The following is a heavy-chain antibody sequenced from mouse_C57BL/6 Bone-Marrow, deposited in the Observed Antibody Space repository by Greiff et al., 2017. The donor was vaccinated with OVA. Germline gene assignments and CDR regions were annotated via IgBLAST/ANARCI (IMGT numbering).Heavy chain of an antibody. CDR1: GYSITSGYY. CDR3: ARGWDVDYAMDY. Sequence: EVHLVESGPGLVKPSQSLSLTCSVTGYSITSGYYWNWIRQFPGNKLEWMGYISYDGSNNYNPSLKNRISITRDTSKNQFFLKLNSVTTEDTATYYCARGWDVDYAMDYWGQGTSVTVSS. J-gene: IGHJ4*01. CDR2: ISYDGSN. V-gene: IGHV3-6*01. D-gene: IGHD4-1*01.